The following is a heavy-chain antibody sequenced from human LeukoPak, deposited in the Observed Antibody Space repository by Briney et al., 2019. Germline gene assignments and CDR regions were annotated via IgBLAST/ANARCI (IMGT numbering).Heavy chain of an antibody. V-gene: IGHV1-2*02. CDR3: ARRITILNWFDP. D-gene: IGHD3-3*01. Sequence: ASVKVSCKASGYTFTGYYTHWVRQAPGQGLEWMGWINPNSGGTNYAQKFQGRVTMTRDTSISTAYMELSRLRSDDTAVYYCARRITILNWFDPWGQGTLVTVSS. CDR2: INPNSGGT. J-gene: IGHJ5*02. CDR1: GYTFTGYY.